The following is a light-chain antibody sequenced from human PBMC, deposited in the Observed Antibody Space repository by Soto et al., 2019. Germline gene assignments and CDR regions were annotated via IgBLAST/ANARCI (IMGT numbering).Light chain of an antibody. V-gene: IGLV2-11*01. J-gene: IGLJ3*02. CDR3: CSYAGRYTWV. CDR2: DIN. Sequence: QSVLTQPRSVSGSPGQSVTISCTGTSSDVGGHNYVSWYQQHPDKAPKLIIYDINKRPSGVPDRFSASKSGNTASLTISGLQDEDESDYYCCSYAGRYTWVFGGGTKLTVL. CDR1: SSDVGGHNY.